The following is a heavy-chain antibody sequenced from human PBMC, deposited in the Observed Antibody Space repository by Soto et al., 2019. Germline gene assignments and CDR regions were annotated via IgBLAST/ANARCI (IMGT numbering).Heavy chain of an antibody. CDR1: GFTFSSYS. J-gene: IGHJ6*02. Sequence: GGSLRLSCAASGFTFSSYSMNWVRQAPGKGLEWVSSISSSSSYIYYADSVKGRFTISRDNAKNSLYLQMNSLRAEDTAVYYCARVSTEWEPLTYSGMDVWGQGTTVTVSS. V-gene: IGHV3-21*01. CDR2: ISSSSSYI. CDR3: ARVSTEWEPLTYSGMDV. D-gene: IGHD1-26*01.